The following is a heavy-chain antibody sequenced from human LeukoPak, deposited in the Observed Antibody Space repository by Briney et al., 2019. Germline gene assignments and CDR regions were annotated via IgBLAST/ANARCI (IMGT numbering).Heavy chain of an antibody. Sequence: PSETLSLTCAVYGGSFSGYYWIWIRQPPGKGLEWVGEINHSGSTNYNPSLKSRVTISVDTSKNQFSLKLSSVTAADTAVYYCARGLPASDSTYYDFWSGAFDIWGQGTMVTVSS. CDR1: GGSFSGYY. V-gene: IGHV4-34*01. J-gene: IGHJ3*02. CDR2: INHSGST. CDR3: ARGLPASDSTYYDFWSGAFDI. D-gene: IGHD3-3*01.